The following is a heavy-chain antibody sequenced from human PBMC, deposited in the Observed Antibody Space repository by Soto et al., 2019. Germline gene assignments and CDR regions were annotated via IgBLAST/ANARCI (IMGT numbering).Heavy chain of an antibody. J-gene: IGHJ6*02. CDR2: IDPSDSDT. Sequence: GESLKISCKGSGYSFTSYWISWVRQMPGKGLEWMGRIDPSDSDTRYSPSFQGQVTISADRSSSTAYLQWSSLKASDTAMYYCARRGGYCSNGVCYINYYYGMDVWGQGTTVTVSS. D-gene: IGHD2-8*01. V-gene: IGHV5-51*01. CDR1: GYSFTSYW. CDR3: ARRGGYCSNGVCYINYYYGMDV.